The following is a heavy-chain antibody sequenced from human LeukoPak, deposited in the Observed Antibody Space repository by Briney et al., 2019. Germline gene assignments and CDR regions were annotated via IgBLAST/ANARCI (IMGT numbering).Heavy chain of an antibody. V-gene: IGHV3-74*03. CDR3: ARAGPPHYDFDY. CDR1: GFTFSSYW. J-gene: IGHJ4*02. D-gene: IGHD4-17*01. CDR2: VNFDGSST. Sequence: GGSLRLSCAASGFTFSSYWMHWVRQAPGKGLVWVSRVNFDGSSTKYADSVKGRFTISSHNAKNTLYLQMSSLRAEDTAVYYCARAGPPHYDFDYWGQGTLVTVSS.